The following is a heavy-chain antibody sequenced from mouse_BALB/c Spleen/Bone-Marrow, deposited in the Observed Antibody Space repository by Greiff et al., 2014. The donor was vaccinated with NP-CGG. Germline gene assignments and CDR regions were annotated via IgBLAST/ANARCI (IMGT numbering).Heavy chain of an antibody. D-gene: IGHD1-2*01. V-gene: IGHV2-9*02. CDR1: GFSLTNYG. CDR2: IWADGST. Sequence: VKLEESGPGLVALSQSLSITCTVSGFSLTNYGVHWVRQPPGKGLEWLGVIWADGSTNYNSALMSRLSISKDNSKSQVFFKMNSLQTDDTAMYYCARITTATGAKDYWGQGTSVTVSS. CDR3: ARITTATGAKDY. J-gene: IGHJ4*01.